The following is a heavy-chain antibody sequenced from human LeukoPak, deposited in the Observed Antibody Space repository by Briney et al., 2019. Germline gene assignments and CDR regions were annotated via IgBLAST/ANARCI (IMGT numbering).Heavy chain of an antibody. J-gene: IGHJ4*02. CDR1: LYSFTNYY. V-gene: IGHV1-46*01. CDR3: ARDRLEGTAAAGPDY. Sequence: ASVKVSCKPSLYSFTNYYIYWVRQAPRQGLQRVGVINPNGVKPYYVPKFQGRVSVTRDTATSTVYMELRSLTSEDTAVYWCARDRLEGTAAAGPDYWGQGTLVTVSS. CDR2: INPNGVKP. D-gene: IGHD6-13*01.